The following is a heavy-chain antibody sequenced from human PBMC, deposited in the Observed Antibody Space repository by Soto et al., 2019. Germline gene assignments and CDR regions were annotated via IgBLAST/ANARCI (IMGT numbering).Heavy chain of an antibody. J-gene: IGHJ4*02. CDR1: GFTLSNHW. CDR2: INTDGTIT. D-gene: IGHD2-2*02. CDR3: SRVEGRYCSSASCYTDY. Sequence: PGGSLRLSCVASGFTLSNHWMHWVRQAPGKGLEWVSHINTDGTITSYADSVEGRFTISRDNAKNALYLEMSSLRADDPAVSFCSRVEGRYCSSASCYTDYWGQGTLVTVSS. V-gene: IGHV3-74*01.